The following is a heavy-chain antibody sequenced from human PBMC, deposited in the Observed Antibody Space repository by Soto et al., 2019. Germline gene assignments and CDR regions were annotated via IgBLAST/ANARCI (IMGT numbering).Heavy chain of an antibody. J-gene: IGHJ4*02. D-gene: IGHD1-7*01. CDR1: GGSISSGGYS. Sequence: SETLSLTCAVSGGSISSGGYSWGWIRRPPGKGLEWIGYIYHSGSTYYNPSLKSRVTISVDRSKNQFSLKLTSVTAADTAVYYCSRGTGTLGDYWGQGTLVTVSS. V-gene: IGHV4-30-2*01. CDR2: IYHSGST. CDR3: SRGTGTLGDY.